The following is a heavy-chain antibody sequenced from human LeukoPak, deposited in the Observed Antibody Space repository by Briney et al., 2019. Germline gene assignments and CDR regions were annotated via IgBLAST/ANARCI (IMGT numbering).Heavy chain of an antibody. J-gene: IGHJ4*02. V-gene: IGHV4-34*01. Sequence: PSETLSLTCAVYGGSFSGYYWSWIRQPPGKGLEWIGEINHSGSTNYNPSLKSRVTISVDTSKNQFSLKLSSVTATDTAVYYCARGPSYSSSWYSYWGQGTLVTVSS. CDR2: INHSGST. CDR1: GGSFSGYY. CDR3: ARGPSYSSSWYSY. D-gene: IGHD6-13*01.